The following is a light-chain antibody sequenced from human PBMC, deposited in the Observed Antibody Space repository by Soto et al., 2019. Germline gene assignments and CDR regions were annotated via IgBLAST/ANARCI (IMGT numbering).Light chain of an antibody. V-gene: IGKV4-1*01. CDR2: WAS. Sequence: DIVMTQSPDYLSVSLGETATINCKSSQSVLFNSNNKNYLAWYQQKVGQSPRLLLYWASAREVGVPDRFSGSGSGTDFTLTITSLQAEDVAVYYCQQYYTTPLTFGGGTKVELK. CDR1: QSVLFNSNNKNY. CDR3: QQYYTTPLT. J-gene: IGKJ4*01.